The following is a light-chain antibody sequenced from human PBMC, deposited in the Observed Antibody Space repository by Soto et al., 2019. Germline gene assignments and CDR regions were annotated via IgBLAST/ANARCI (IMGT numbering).Light chain of an antibody. Sequence: QSVLTQPPSASRTPGQRVTVSCPGSSSNIGSNTVNWYQQLPGTAPKLLIYSNNQRPSGVPDRFSGSKSGTSASLAISGLQSEDEADYYCAAWDDSLNAVVFGGGTQLTVL. V-gene: IGLV1-44*01. CDR3: AAWDDSLNAVV. CDR1: SSNIGSNT. J-gene: IGLJ2*01. CDR2: SNN.